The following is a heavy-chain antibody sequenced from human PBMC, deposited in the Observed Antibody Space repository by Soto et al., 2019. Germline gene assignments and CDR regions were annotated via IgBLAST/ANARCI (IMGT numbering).Heavy chain of an antibody. CDR2: IDPSDSYT. CDR3: AGSIFYYGMDV. J-gene: IGHJ6*02. V-gene: IGHV5-10-1*04. CDR1: GYSFTSYW. Sequence: PGESLKISCKGSGYSFTSYWISWVRQMPGKGLEWMGRIDPSDSYTNYSPSFQGQVTISADKSTSTAYLLWSSLKASDTAIYFCAGSIFYYGMDVWGRGTTVTVSS.